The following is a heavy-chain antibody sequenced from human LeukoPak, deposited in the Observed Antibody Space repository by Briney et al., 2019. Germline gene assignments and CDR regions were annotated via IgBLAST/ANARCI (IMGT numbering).Heavy chain of an antibody. J-gene: IGHJ4*02. Sequence: GASVKVSCKASGYTFTSYDINWVRQATGQGLEWMGWMNPNSGDTGYAQKFQGRVTMTRNASISTAYMELSSLRSEDTAVYYCARSVHLDFITQVHDYWGQGTLVTVSS. CDR3: ARSVHLDFITQVHDY. D-gene: IGHD3-22*01. V-gene: IGHV1-8*01. CDR1: GYTFTSYD. CDR2: MNPNSGDT.